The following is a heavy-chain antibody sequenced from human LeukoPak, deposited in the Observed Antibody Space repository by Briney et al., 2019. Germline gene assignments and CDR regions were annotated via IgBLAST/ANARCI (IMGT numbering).Heavy chain of an antibody. D-gene: IGHD1-1*01. CDR3: ARDLSVWGTGTTPYFDY. V-gene: IGHV3-21*01. CDR2: ISSSSSYI. CDR1: GFTFSSYS. J-gene: IGHJ4*02. Sequence: PGGSLRLSCAASGFTFSSYSMNWVRQAPGKGLEWVSSISSSSSYIYYADSVKGRFTISRDNAKNSLYLQMNSLRAEDTAVYYCARDLSVWGTGTTPYFDYWGQGTLVTVSS.